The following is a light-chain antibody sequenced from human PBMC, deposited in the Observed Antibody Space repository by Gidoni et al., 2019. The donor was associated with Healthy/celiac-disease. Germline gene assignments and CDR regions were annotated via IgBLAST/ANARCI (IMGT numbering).Light chain of an antibody. CDR2: GAS. V-gene: IGKV3-20*01. CDR1: QSVSSSY. Sequence: EIVLTQSPGTLSLSPGERATLSCRASQSVSSSYLAWYQQKPGQAPRLLIYGASSRATGIPDRFRGSGSGTDFTFTISRLEPEDFAVYYCQQYGSSPPNSFXQXTKLEIK. J-gene: IGKJ2*03. CDR3: QQYGSSPPNS.